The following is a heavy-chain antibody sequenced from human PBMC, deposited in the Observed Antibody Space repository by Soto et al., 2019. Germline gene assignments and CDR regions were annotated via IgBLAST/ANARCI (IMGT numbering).Heavy chain of an antibody. CDR3: AMGVMDELEIRRTNRFAP. D-gene: IGHD1-7*01. Sequence: SETLSLTCAVSGGSISSSNWWSWVRQPPWKGLEWIGEIYHSGSTNYNPSLKSRVTISVDKSKNQFSLKLSSVTAADTAVYYCAMGVMDELEIRRTNRFAPWAQGTMVTFSS. J-gene: IGHJ5*02. CDR1: GGSISSSNW. CDR2: IYHSGST. V-gene: IGHV4-4*02.